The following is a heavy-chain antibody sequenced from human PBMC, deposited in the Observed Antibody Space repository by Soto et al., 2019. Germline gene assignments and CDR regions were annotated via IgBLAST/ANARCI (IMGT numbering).Heavy chain of an antibody. D-gene: IGHD3-9*01. V-gene: IGHV1-46*03. CDR2: INPSDGTT. CDR1: GYTFTSYY. CDR3: TRVSPFLTGPDY. J-gene: IGHJ4*02. Sequence: ASVKVSCTASGYTFTSYYMQWVRQAPGQGLEWMGIINPSDGTTSYPKKFQGRVTMTRDTSTRIVYMELSLRSEDTAMYYCTRVSPFLTGPDYWGQGTLVTVSS.